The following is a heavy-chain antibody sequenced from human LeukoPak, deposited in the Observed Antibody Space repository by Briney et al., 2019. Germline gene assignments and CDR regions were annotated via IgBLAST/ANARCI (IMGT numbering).Heavy chain of an antibody. CDR1: GYTFTGYD. CDR3: ARGVVVAATGDWFDP. CDR2: MNPNSGNT. D-gene: IGHD2-15*01. V-gene: IGHV1-8*01. Sequence: ASVKVSCKASGYTFTGYDINWVRQATGQGLEWMGWMNPNSGNTGYAQKFQGRVTMTRNTSISTAYMELSSLRSEDTAVYYCARGVVVAATGDWFDPWGQGTLVTVSS. J-gene: IGHJ5*02.